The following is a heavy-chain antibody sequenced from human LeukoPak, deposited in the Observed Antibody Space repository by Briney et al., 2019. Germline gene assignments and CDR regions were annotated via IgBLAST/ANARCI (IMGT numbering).Heavy chain of an antibody. V-gene: IGHV3-13*01. CDR2: VGTAGDT. CDR3: ARSHLYYGSGIDY. D-gene: IGHD3-10*01. Sequence: GGSLTLPCALSGFPFCTYDMHGVRHGTEKGREGVSAVGTAGDTYYSGSVKGRFTISRENAKNSLFLQMNSLRAGDTAVYYCARSHLYYGSGIDYWGQGTLVTVSS. J-gene: IGHJ4*02. CDR1: GFPFCTYD.